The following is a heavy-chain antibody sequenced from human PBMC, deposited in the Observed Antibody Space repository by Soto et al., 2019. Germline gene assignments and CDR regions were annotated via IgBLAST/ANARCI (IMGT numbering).Heavy chain of an antibody. Sequence: QVQLQESGPGLVKPSETLSLTCTVSGDSISTYYWSWIRQPPGRGPEWMGYFHYSANTNYNPALKXXIXIXVDTSKNQFSLKLTSVTAADTAVYYCARTKEGGFDPWGQGILVTVSS. CDR3: ARTKEGGFDP. D-gene: IGHD3-16*01. CDR2: FHYSANT. J-gene: IGHJ5*02. V-gene: IGHV4-59*01. CDR1: GDSISTYY.